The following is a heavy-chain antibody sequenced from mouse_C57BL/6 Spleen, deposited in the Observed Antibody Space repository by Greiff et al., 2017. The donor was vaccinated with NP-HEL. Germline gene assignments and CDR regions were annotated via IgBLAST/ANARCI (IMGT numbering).Heavy chain of an antibody. Sequence: VQLQQSGAELVKPGASVKNSCKASGYAFSSYWMNWVKQRPGKGREWIGQIYPGDGDTNYNGKFKGKATQTADKTSSTAYMQLSSLTSEDSAVYVCARWAITTVGYFDVWGTGTTVTVSS. V-gene: IGHV1-80*01. CDR1: GYAFSSYW. CDR3: ARWAITTVGYFDV. CDR2: IYPGDGDT. D-gene: IGHD1-1*01. J-gene: IGHJ1*03.